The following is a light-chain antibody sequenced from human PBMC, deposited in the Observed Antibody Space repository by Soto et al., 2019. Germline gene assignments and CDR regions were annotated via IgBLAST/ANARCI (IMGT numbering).Light chain of an antibody. CDR1: QSISSW. Sequence: DIQMTQSPSTLSASVGDRVTITCRASQSISSWLAWYQQKPGKAPKLLIYDASSLQSGVPSRFSGSGSGTEFTLTISSLQPDDFETSYSTENYSYCTFDAGTNV. CDR2: DAS. CDR3: TENYSYCT. V-gene: IGKV1-5*01. J-gene: IGKJ4*02.